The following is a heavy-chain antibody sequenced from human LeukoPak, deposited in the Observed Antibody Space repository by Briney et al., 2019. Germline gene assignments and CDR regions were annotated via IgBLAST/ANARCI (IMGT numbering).Heavy chain of an antibody. CDR1: GFTFSSYA. CDR2: ISGSGGST. V-gene: IGHV3-23*01. CDR3: AKVTTYYDILTGYRETVWGAFDI. Sequence: GSLRLSCAASGFTFSSYAMSWVRQAPGKGLERVSAISGSGGSTYYADSVKGRFTISRDNSKNTLYLQMNSLRAEDTAVYYCAKVTTYYDILTGYRETVWGAFDIWGQGTMVTVSS. D-gene: IGHD3-9*01. J-gene: IGHJ3*02.